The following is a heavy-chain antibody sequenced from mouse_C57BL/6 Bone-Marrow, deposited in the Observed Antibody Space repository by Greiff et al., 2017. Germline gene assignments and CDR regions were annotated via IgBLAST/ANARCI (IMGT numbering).Heavy chain of an antibody. Sequence: QVQLQQPGAELVKPGASVKLSCKASGYTFTSYWMHWVKQRPGQGLEWIGMIHPNSGSTNSNETFKSTAKLTVDKSYSTAYMQLSSLTSEDSAVYYCARVRDYSWFAYWGQVITLTVSS. CDR2: IHPNSGST. V-gene: IGHV1-64*01. D-gene: IGHD1-1*01. CDR1: GYTFTSYW. J-gene: IGHJ2*01. CDR3: ARVRDYSWFAY.